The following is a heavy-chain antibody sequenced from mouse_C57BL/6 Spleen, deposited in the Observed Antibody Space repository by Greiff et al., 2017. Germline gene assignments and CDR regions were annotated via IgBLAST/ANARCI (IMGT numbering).Heavy chain of an antibody. D-gene: IGHD4-1*01. V-gene: IGHV1-26*01. Sequence: EVQLQQSGPELVKPGASVKISCKASGYTFTDYYMNWVKQSHGKSLEWIGDINPNNGGTSYNQKFKGKATLTVDKSSSTAYMELRSLTSEDSAVYYCALSNWAYWGQGTTLTVSS. CDR1: GYTFTDYY. J-gene: IGHJ2*01. CDR2: INPNNGGT. CDR3: ALSNWAY.